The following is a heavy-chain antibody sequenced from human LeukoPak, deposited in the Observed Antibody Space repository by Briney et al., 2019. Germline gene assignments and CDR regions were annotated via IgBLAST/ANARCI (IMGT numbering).Heavy chain of an antibody. CDR2: INVYNGHT. J-gene: IGHJ4*02. CDR1: GYIFTNYG. CDR3: VRDSDHAPDY. Sequence: ASVRVSCKTSGYIFTNYGIRWERQAPGQWLEWMGWINVYNGHTIYAQEFQGRVTLTTDTSTSTAHMDLRSLRSDDTAVYYCVRDSDHAPDYWGQGTLVTVSS. V-gene: IGHV1-18*01. D-gene: IGHD3-10*01.